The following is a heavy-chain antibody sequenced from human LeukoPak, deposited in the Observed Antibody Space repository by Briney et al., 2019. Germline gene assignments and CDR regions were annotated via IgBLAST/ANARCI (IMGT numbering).Heavy chain of an antibody. CDR1: GFTFSSYW. D-gene: IGHD3-10*01. J-gene: IGHJ3*02. CDR2: INSDGSST. Sequence: GGSLRLSCAASGFTFSSYWMHWVRQAPGKGLVWVSRINSDGSSTSYADSVKGRFTISRDNAKNTLYLQMNSLRAEDTAVYYCARWDYYGSGLDIWGQGTMVTVSS. CDR3: ARWDYYGSGLDI. V-gene: IGHV3-74*01.